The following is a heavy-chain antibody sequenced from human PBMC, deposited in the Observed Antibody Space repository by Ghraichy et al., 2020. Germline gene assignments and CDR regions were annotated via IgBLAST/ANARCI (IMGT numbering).Heavy chain of an antibody. CDR2: IYSGGST. D-gene: IGHD3-10*01. CDR3: ATRSLGSSYYYYYMDV. CDR1: GFTVSSNY. Sequence: GGSLRLSCAASGFTVSSNYMSWVRQAPGKGLEWVSVIYSGGSTYYADSVKGRFTISRDNSKNTLYLQMNSLRAEDTAVYYCATRSLGSSYYYYYMDVWGKGTTVTVSS. V-gene: IGHV3-53*01. J-gene: IGHJ6*03.